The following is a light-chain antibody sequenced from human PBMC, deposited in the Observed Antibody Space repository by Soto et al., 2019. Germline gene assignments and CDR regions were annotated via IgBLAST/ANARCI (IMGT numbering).Light chain of an antibody. CDR1: QSISSN. CDR3: QQYNNWSFN. J-gene: IGKJ3*01. CDR2: GAS. Sequence: EIVMTQSPATLSVSPGERATLSCRASQSISSNLAWYQQKPGQAPRLLIYGASTRATGIPATFSGSGSGTEFTLTISSLQSEDFAVYYCQQYNNWSFNFGPGTKGDIK. V-gene: IGKV3-15*01.